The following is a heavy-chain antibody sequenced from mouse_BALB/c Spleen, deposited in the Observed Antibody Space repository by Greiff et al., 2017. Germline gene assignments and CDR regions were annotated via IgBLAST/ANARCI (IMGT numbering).Heavy chain of an antibody. D-gene: IGHD4-1*01. CDR1: GYAFTNYL. CDR3: ARGGAGTDAMDY. CDR2: INPGSGGT. J-gene: IGHJ4*01. Sequence: QVQLQQSGAELVRPGTSVKVSCKASGYAFTNYLIEWVKQRPGQGLEWIGVINPGSGGTNYNEKFKGKATLTADKSSSTAYMQLSSLTSDDSAVYFCARGGAGTDAMDYWGQGTSVTVSS. V-gene: IGHV1-54*01.